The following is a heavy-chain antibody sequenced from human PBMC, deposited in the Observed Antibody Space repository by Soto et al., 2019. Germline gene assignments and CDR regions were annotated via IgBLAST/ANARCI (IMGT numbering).Heavy chain of an antibody. V-gene: IGHV3-21*01. CDR1: GFTFSTYS. CDR3: ARVLGDMVLYNPFDY. Sequence: GGSLRLSCAVFGFTFSTYSMNWVRQAPGKGLEWVSSISSSSSYIYYADSLKGRFTISRDNARNSLYLQMNSLRGEDTAVYYCARVLGDMVLYNPFDYWGQGTLVTVSS. J-gene: IGHJ4*02. D-gene: IGHD3-10*01. CDR2: ISSSSSYI.